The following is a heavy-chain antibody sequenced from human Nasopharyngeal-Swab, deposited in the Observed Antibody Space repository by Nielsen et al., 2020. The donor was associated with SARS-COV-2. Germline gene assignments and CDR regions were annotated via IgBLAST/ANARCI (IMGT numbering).Heavy chain of an antibody. CDR2: ISYDGSNK. CDR1: GFTFSSYW. J-gene: IGHJ4*02. V-gene: IGHV3-30-3*01. CDR3: ARGHLAVACFDY. Sequence: GGSLRLSCAASGFTFSSYWMSWVRQAPGKGLEWVAVISYDGSNKYYADSVKGRFTISRDNSKNTLYLQMNSLRAEDTAVYYCARGHLAVACFDYWGQGTLVTVSS. D-gene: IGHD6-19*01.